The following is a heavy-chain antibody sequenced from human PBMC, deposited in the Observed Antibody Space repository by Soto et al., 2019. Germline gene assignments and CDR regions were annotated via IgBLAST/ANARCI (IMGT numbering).Heavy chain of an antibody. J-gene: IGHJ3*02. D-gene: IGHD2-15*01. CDR3: ARDNCYQEGDSCDDHAFDI. CDR1: GFTFSSYW. CDR2: IKQDGSEK. Sequence: GGSLRLSCAASGFTFSSYWMSWVRQAPGKGLEWVANIKQDGSEKYYVDSVKGRFTISRDNAKNSLYLQMNSLRAEDTAVYYCARDNCYQEGDSCDDHAFDIWGQGTMVTVSS. V-gene: IGHV3-7*01.